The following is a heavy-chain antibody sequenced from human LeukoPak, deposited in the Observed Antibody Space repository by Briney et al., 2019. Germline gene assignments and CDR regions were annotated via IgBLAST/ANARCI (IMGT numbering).Heavy chain of an antibody. CDR3: ARGSPLAVAENWFDP. CDR1: GFTFSDYY. D-gene: IGHD6-19*01. Sequence: GGSLRLSCAASGFTFSDYYMSWIRQAPGKGLEWVSYISSSSSYTNYADSVKGRFTISRDNAKNSLYLQMNSLRAEDTAVYHCARGSPLAVAENWFDPWGQGTLVTVSS. V-gene: IGHV3-11*06. J-gene: IGHJ5*02. CDR2: ISSSSSYT.